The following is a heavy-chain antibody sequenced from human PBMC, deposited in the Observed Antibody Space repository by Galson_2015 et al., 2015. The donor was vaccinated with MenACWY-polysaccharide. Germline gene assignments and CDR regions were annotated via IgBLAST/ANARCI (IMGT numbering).Heavy chain of an antibody. Sequence: EPLSLTCAVYGGSFSGCYWSWIRQSAGEGLEWIGEISDSGRGQYRPSLESRVTISLEASKKKFFLSLSSVTAAGTAVYYCARYGQHPEQGWWFVPWCQGTLVTVSS. CDR1: GGSFSGCY. CDR2: ISDSGRG. V-gene: IGHV4-34*01. D-gene: IGHD1-1*01. J-gene: IGHJ5*02. CDR3: ARYGQHPEQGWWFVP.